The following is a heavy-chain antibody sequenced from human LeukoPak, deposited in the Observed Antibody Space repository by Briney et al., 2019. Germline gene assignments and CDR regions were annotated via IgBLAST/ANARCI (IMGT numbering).Heavy chain of an antibody. CDR3: ARTSSKQLAGYLPDGFDI. J-gene: IGHJ3*02. Sequence: KAGGSLRLSCAASGFTFSSYSMNWVRQAPGKGLEWVSSISSSSDYIYYADSVKGRFTISRDNAKNSLSLQMNSLRADDAAVYYCARTSSKQLAGYLPDGFDIWGQGTMVTVSS. CDR1: GFTFSSYS. V-gene: IGHV3-21*01. CDR2: ISSSSDYI. D-gene: IGHD3-9*01.